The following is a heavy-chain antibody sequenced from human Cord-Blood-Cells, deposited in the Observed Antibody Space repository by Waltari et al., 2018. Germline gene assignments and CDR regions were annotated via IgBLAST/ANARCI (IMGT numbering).Heavy chain of an antibody. J-gene: IGHJ3*02. CDR1: GFTFSSYW. CDR2: IKQEGSEK. V-gene: IGHV3-7*01. Sequence: EVQLVESGGGLVQPGGSLRLSCAASGFTFSSYWMSWVRQAPGKGLEGGANIKQEGSEKYYVDSVKGRFTISRDNAKNSLYLQMNSLRAEDTAVYYCARSPVDDAFDIWGQGTMVTVSS. CDR3: ARSPVDDAFDI.